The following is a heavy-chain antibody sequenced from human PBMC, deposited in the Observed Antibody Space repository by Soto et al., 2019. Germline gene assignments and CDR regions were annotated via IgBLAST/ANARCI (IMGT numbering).Heavy chain of an antibody. CDR2: ISYDGSNK. J-gene: IGHJ4*02. V-gene: IGHV3-30-3*01. CDR1: GFTFSSYA. CDR3: ARAGLEWELVDY. Sequence: QVQLVESGGGVVQPGRSLRLSCAASGFTFSSYAMHWVRQAPGKGLEWVAVISYDGSNKYYADSVKGRFTISRDNSKNTLYLQMNSLRAEDTAVYYCARAGLEWELVDYWGQGTLVTVSS. D-gene: IGHD1-26*01.